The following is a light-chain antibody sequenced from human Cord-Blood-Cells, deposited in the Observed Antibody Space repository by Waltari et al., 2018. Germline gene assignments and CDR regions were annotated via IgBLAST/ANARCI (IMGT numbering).Light chain of an antibody. CDR1: QSISSY. CDR2: AAS. V-gene: IGKV1-39*01. CDR3: QQSYSTPRT. J-gene: IGKJ2*02. Sequence: DIQMTQSQSSLYASVGDRVTITCRASQSISSYLNWYQQKPGKAPKILIYAASSLQSGVPSRFSGSGSGTDFTLTISSLQPEDFATYYCQQSYSTPRTFGQGTKLEIK.